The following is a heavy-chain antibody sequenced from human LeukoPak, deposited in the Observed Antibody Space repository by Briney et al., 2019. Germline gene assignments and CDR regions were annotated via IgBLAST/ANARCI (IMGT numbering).Heavy chain of an antibody. CDR1: GFTFNTYW. V-gene: IGHV3-74*01. CDR2: VNREGTTT. J-gene: IGHJ4*02. CDR3: ARDSDWILFDY. D-gene: IGHD2-2*03. Sequence: PGGSLRLSCAASGFTFNTYWMHWVRQAPGKGLVWVARVNREGTTTDYADSMKGRFIISRDNSKNKLYLQMNNLRAEDTAVYFCARDSDWILFDYWGQGTPVTVSS.